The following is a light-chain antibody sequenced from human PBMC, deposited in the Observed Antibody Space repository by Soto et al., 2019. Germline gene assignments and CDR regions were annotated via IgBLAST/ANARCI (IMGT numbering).Light chain of an antibody. CDR3: QHFRSYPLT. V-gene: IGKV1-8*01. CDR1: QDIGSF. Sequence: AIRMTQSPSSLSASTGDTVTITCRASQDIGSFLAWYQQKPGTAPKVLIYGASTLQGGVPSMYSVSGSRTLFTLTISYMQSENFATYYCQHFRSYPLTFGEGTLLDIK. J-gene: IGKJ5*01. CDR2: GAS.